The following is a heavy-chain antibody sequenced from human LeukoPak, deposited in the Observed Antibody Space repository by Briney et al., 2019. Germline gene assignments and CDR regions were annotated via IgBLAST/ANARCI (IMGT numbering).Heavy chain of an antibody. CDR3: AKDRSPRRGPLFSIAAAGIEGPIDY. J-gene: IGHJ4*02. Sequence: PGGSLRLSCAASGFTFSSYAMSWVRQAPGKGLEWVSAISGSGGSTYYADSVKGRFTISRDNSKNTLYLQMNSLRAEDTAVYYCAKDRSPRRGPLFSIAAAGIEGPIDYWGQGTLVTVSS. V-gene: IGHV3-23*01. CDR1: GFTFSSYA. CDR2: ISGSGGST. D-gene: IGHD6-13*01.